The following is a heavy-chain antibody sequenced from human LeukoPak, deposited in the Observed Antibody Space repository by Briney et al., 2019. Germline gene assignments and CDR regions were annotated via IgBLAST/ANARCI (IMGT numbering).Heavy chain of an antibody. D-gene: IGHD2-15*01. Sequence: GGSLRLSCAASGFTFSSYEMNWVRQAPGKGLEWVSYISSSGSTIYYADSVKGRFTISRDNAKNSLYLQMGSLRAEDMAVYYCARDLVAVAATGILDYWGQGTLVTVSS. CDR2: ISSSGSTI. CDR1: GFTFSSYE. V-gene: IGHV3-48*03. J-gene: IGHJ4*02. CDR3: ARDLVAVAATGILDY.